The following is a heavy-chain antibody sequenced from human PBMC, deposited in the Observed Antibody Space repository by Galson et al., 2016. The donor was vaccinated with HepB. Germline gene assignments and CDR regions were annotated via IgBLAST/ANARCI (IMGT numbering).Heavy chain of an antibody. CDR2: ISGSGGST. V-gene: IGHV3-23*01. D-gene: IGHD3-3*01. J-gene: IGHJ6*02. Sequence: SLRLSCAASRFTFSSYAMSWVRRAPGKGLEWVSVISGSGGSTYYADSVKGRFTISRYNSKNTLYLQMNSLRAEDTAVYYCDKEGTIFGVGPYGMDVWGQGTKVIVSS. CDR1: RFTFSSYA. CDR3: DKEGTIFGVGPYGMDV.